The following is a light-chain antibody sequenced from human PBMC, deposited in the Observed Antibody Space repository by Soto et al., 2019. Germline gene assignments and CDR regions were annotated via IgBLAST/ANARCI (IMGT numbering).Light chain of an antibody. CDR3: SSYTNNSPYV. V-gene: IGLV2-14*01. CDR1: SSEVGGYNY. CDR2: EVS. Sequence: QSVLTQPASVSGSPGQSITISCTGTSSEVGGYNYVSWYQQHPGKAPKLMIFEVSNRPSGISIRFSGSKSGNTASLTISGLQTEDEADYYCSSYTNNSPYVFGTGTNLTVL. J-gene: IGLJ1*01.